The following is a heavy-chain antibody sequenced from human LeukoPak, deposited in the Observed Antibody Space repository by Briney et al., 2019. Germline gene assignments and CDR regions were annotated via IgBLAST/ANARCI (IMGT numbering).Heavy chain of an antibody. V-gene: IGHV3-48*01. J-gene: IGHJ4*02. CDR2: ISVSDGTI. D-gene: IGHD2/OR15-2a*01. Sequence: GGSLRLSCATSGFSFNSYGMNWLRQAPGKGLEWVSYISVSDGTIYYADSVKGRFTISSDNAKNSLFLQMNSLRVEDTAIYYCTRDTHFYDYWGQGTLVTVSS. CDR1: GFSFNSYG. CDR3: TRDTHFYDY.